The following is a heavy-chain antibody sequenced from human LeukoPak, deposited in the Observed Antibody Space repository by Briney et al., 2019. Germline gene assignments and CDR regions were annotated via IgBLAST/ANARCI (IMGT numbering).Heavy chain of an antibody. V-gene: IGHV3-30*02. CDR3: AKDGDWTFDI. Sequence: GGSLRLSCEASGITFSISGMHWVRQAPGKGLEWVAYIGHDGRNKFYTESVRGRFTISGDNSMKMAYLQMNSLRTEDTAIYFCAKDGDWTFDIWGQGTMVTVSS. CDR2: IGHDGRNK. D-gene: IGHD2-21*01. J-gene: IGHJ3*02. CDR1: GITFSISG.